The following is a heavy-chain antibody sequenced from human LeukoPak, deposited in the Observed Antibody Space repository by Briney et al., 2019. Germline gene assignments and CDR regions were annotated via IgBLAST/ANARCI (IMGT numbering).Heavy chain of an antibody. CDR2: INWNGGST. CDR3: ARVHSSGREYKFDD. CDR1: GFTFDDYG. J-gene: IGHJ4*02. V-gene: IGHV3-20*01. D-gene: IGHD6-19*01. Sequence: PGGSLRLSCAASGFTFDDYGMSWVRQAPGKGLEWVSGINWNGGSTGYADSVKGRFTISRDNAKDSLYLQMNSLRAEDTALYHCARVHSSGREYKFDDWGQGTLVTVSS.